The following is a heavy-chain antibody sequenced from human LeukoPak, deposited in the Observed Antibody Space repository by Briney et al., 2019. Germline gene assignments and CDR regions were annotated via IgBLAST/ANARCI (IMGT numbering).Heavy chain of an antibody. CDR2: INVNGDTK. V-gene: IGHV3-23*01. D-gene: IGHD5-12*01. CDR3: AQGYSIGWFPY. Sequence: GGSLRLSCAVSGFSVSSYGMSWVRQAPGRGLEWISAINVNGDTKYYADSVRGRFIISRDNSENTLYLQMNSLRTEGTAVYYCAQGYSIGWFPYWGQGSLVSVSS. J-gene: IGHJ4*02. CDR1: GFSVSSYG.